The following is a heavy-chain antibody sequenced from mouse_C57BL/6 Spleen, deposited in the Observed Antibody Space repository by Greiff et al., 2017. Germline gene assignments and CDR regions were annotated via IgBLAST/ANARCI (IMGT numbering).Heavy chain of an antibody. Sequence: VQLQQPGAELVRPGSSVKLSCKASGYTFTSYWMHWVKQRPIQGLEWIGNIDPSDSETHYNQKFKDKATLTVDKSSSTAYMQLSSLTSEDSAVYYWAREITPVVATPWYFDVWGTGTTVTVSS. V-gene: IGHV1-52*01. J-gene: IGHJ1*03. CDR3: AREITPVVATPWYFDV. D-gene: IGHD1-1*01. CDR1: GYTFTSYW. CDR2: IDPSDSET.